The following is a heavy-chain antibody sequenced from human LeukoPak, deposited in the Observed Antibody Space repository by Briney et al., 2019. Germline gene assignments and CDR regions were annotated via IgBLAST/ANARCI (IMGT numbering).Heavy chain of an antibody. D-gene: IGHD5-18*01. J-gene: IGHJ4*02. CDR2: IYYSGST. CDR1: GASISSGGYY. Sequence: SQTLSLTCTVSGASISSGGYYWSWLRQPPGKGLEWIGYIYYSGSTNYNPSLKSRVTISVDTSKNQFSLKLSSVTAADTAVYYCARERHSYGLDYWGQGTLVTVSS. V-gene: IGHV4-61*08. CDR3: ARERHSYGLDY.